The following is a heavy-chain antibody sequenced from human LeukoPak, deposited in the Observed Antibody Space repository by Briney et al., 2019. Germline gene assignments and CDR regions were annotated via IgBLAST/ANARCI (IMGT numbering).Heavy chain of an antibody. CDR1: GFTFSSYS. V-gene: IGHV3-21*01. J-gene: IGHJ4*02. D-gene: IGHD3-22*01. Sequence: GGSLRLSCAASGFTFSSYSMNWVRQAPGKGLEWVSSISSSSSYIYYADSVKGRFTIPRDNAKNSLYLQMNSLRAEDTAVYYCARDYYDSSGYYYVFDYWGQGTLVTVSS. CDR3: ARDYYDSSGYYYVFDY. CDR2: ISSSSSYI.